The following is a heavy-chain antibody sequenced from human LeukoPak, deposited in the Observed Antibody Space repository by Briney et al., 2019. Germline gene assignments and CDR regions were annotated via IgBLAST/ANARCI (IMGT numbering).Heavy chain of an antibody. CDR3: ARRYSYGLFDY. D-gene: IGHD5-18*01. CDR2: TYSGGST. Sequence: GGSLRLSCAASGFTVSSNYMSWVRQAPGKGLEWVSVTYSGGSTYYADSVKGRFTISRDNSKNTLYLQMNSLRAEDTAVYYCARRYSYGLFDYWGQGTLVTVSS. CDR1: GFTVSSNY. V-gene: IGHV3-53*01. J-gene: IGHJ4*02.